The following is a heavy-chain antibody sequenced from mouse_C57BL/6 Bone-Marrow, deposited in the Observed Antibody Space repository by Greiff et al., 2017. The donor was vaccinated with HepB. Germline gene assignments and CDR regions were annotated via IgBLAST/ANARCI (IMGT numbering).Heavy chain of an antibody. Sequence: EADGGLVQPKGSLKLSCAASGFSFNTYAMNWVRQAPGKGLEWVARIRSKSNNYATYYADSVKDRFTISRDDSESMLYLQMNNLKTEDTAMYYCVSYYYGSRGYFDYWGQGTTLTVSS. CDR3: VSYYYGSRGYFDY. V-gene: IGHV10-1*01. J-gene: IGHJ2*01. D-gene: IGHD1-1*01. CDR1: GFSFNTYA. CDR2: IRSKSNNYAT.